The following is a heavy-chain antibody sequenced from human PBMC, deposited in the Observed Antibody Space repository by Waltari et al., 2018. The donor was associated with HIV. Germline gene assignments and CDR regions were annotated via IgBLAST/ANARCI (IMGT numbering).Heavy chain of an antibody. V-gene: IGHV3-49*03. CDR2: IRNHHFGGKT. CDR1: GFDFYGFA. Sequence: QVVDSGGGLVQPGRSLKLSCATSGFDFYGFAVSWFSTAPGKRLGWVRCIRNHHFGGKTRYASSVSGRFFIARDDSKGIAYLQMNSLKAQDTGIYYCSIDHAYLYLLDYWGQGTLVTVSS. CDR3: SIDHAYLYLLDY. J-gene: IGHJ4*02.